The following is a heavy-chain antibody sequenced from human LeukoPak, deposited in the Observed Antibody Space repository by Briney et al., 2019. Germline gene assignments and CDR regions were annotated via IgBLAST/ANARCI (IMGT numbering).Heavy chain of an antibody. D-gene: IGHD5-24*01. CDR3: ANHRWLQSIY. J-gene: IGHJ4*02. CDR1: GFTFSSYA. CDR2: ISGSGGST. Sequence: GGSLRLSWAASGFTFSSYAMSWVRQAPEKGLEWVSAISGSGGSTYYADSVKGRFTISRDNSKNTLYLQMNSLRAEDTAVYYCANHRWLQSIYWGQGTLVTVSS. V-gene: IGHV3-23*01.